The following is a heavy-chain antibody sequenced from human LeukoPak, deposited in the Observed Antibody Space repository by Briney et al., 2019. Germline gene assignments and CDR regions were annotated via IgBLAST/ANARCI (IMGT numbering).Heavy chain of an antibody. CDR1: GGSISSYY. CDR2: IHTSGST. D-gene: IGHD3-10*01. CDR3: ARLSGPTYYYGSGSYYRRYFDY. Sequence: SETLSLTCTVSGGSISSYYWSWIRQPAGKGLEWIGRIHTSGSTKYNPSLKSRVTMSVDTSKNQCSLKLSSVTAADTAVYYCARLSGPTYYYGSGSYYRRYFDYWGQGTLVTVSS. V-gene: IGHV4-4*07. J-gene: IGHJ4*02.